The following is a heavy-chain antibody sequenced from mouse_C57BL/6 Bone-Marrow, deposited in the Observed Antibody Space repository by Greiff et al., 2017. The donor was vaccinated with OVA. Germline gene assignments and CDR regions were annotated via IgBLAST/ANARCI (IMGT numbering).Heavy chain of an antibody. J-gene: IGHJ2*01. CDR3: AREKIYYGYDAYFDY. Sequence: VQLQQSGPELVKPGASVKISCKASGYTFTDYYMNWVKQSHGKSLEWIGDINPNNGGTSYNQMFKGKATLTVDKSSSTAYMELRSLTSEDSAVYYCAREKIYYGYDAYFDYWGQGTTLTVSS. D-gene: IGHD2-2*01. CDR1: GYTFTDYY. V-gene: IGHV1-26*01. CDR2: INPNNGGT.